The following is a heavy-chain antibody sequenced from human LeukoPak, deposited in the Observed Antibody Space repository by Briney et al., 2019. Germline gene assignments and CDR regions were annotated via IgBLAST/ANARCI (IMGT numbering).Heavy chain of an antibody. J-gene: IGHJ6*02. V-gene: IGHV1-24*01. D-gene: IGHD5-18*01. CDR2: FDPEDGET. Sequence: ASVKVSCKVSGYTLTELSMHWVRQAPGKGLEWMGGFDPEDGETIYAQKFQGRVTMTEDTSTDTAYMELSSLRSEDTAVYYCATAHIQLWQPEYYYGMDVWGQGTTVTVSS. CDR1: GYTLTELS. CDR3: ATAHIQLWQPEYYYGMDV.